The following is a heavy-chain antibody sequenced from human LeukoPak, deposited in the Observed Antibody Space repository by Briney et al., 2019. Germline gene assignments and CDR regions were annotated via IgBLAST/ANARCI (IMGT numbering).Heavy chain of an antibody. J-gene: IGHJ4*02. D-gene: IGHD1-26*01. CDR1: RFYFSTYD. V-gene: IGHV3-15*01. CDR2: IKSKTDGGTT. Sequence: GGSLRLSCTASRFYFSTYDMNWVRQAPGKGLEWVGRIKSKTDGGTTDYAAPVKGRFTISRDDSKNTLYLQMNSLKTEDTAVYYCTTDSGSSFDYWGQGTLVTVSS. CDR3: TTDSGSSFDY.